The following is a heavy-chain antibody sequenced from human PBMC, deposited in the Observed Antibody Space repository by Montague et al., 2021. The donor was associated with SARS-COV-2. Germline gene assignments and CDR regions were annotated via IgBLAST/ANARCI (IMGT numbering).Heavy chain of an antibody. CDR1: GGSIRSGSYY. Sequence: TLSLTCTVSGGSIRSGSYYGSWIRQPAGKGLEWIGRIYSSGSTNYNPSLKSRVTMSVDTSKNQFSLKVSSVTAADTAVYYCARDYGDYSYYYGLDVWGQGTTVTVSS. J-gene: IGHJ6*02. D-gene: IGHD4-17*01. V-gene: IGHV4-61*02. CDR3: ARDYGDYSYYYGLDV. CDR2: IYSSGST.